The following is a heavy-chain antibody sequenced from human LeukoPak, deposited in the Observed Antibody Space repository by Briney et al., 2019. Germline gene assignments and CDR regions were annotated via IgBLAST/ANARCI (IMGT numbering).Heavy chain of an antibody. CDR1: GYTFTSYD. Sequence: ASVKVSCKASGYTFTSYDINWVRQATGQGLEWMGWMNPNSGNTGYAQKFQGRVTMTRNTSISTAYMELSSLRSEDTAVYYCATDGVCSGGSCYGVLDPWGQGTLVTVSS. D-gene: IGHD2-15*01. CDR2: MNPNSGNT. V-gene: IGHV1-8*01. CDR3: ATDGVCSGGSCYGVLDP. J-gene: IGHJ5*02.